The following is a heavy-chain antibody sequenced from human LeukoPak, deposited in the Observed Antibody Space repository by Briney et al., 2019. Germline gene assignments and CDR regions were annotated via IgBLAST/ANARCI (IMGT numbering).Heavy chain of an antibody. Sequence: GGSLRLSCAASGFIYTKHAMHWVRQAPGKGLEWVSAISGSGGSTYYADSVKGRFTISRDNSKNTLYLQMNSLRAEDTAVYYCATRSYMVRGVISFDYWGQGTLVTVSS. J-gene: IGHJ4*02. D-gene: IGHD3-10*01. V-gene: IGHV3-23*01. CDR1: GFIYTKHA. CDR2: ISGSGGST. CDR3: ATRSYMVRGVISFDY.